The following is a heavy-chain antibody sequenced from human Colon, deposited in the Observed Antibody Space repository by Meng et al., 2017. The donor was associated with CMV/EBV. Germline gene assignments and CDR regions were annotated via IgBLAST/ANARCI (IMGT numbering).Heavy chain of an antibody. D-gene: IGHD3-3*01. J-gene: IGHJ5*02. CDR1: GFSFSNYV. V-gene: IGHV3-23*01. Sequence: GGSLRLSCTASGFSFSNYVMTWVRQAPGKGLEWVSGISGSGGTRDYGDSVKGRFTISRDNSKNTLYLQMNSLRAEDTAVYYCAKCEWLSSHWFDPWGQGTLVTVSS. CDR2: ISGSGGTR. CDR3: AKCEWLSSHWFDP.